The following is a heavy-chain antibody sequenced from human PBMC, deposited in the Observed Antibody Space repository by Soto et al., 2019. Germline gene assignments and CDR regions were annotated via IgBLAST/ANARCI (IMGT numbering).Heavy chain of an antibody. Sequence: PSETLSLTCTVSGGSISSGGYYWSWIRQHPGKGLEWIGYIYYSGSTNYNPSLKSRVTISVDTSKNQFSLKLSSVTAADTAVYYCARRWGRTFDFWGQGTLVTVSS. V-gene: IGHV4-31*02. CDR3: ARRWGRTFDF. J-gene: IGHJ4*02. CDR2: IYYSGST. CDR1: GGSISSGGYY. D-gene: IGHD7-27*01.